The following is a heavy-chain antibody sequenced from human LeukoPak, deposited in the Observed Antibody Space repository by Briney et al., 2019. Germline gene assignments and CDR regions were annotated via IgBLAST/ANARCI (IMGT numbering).Heavy chain of an antibody. V-gene: IGHV5-51*01. CDR3: ATYPHYRKSFDY. Sequence: GESLKISCKGSGYNFPSYWIGWVRQMPGKGLEWMGIIYPGDSDTRYSPSFQGHVTISVDKSISAAYLQWSSLKASDTAIYYCATYPHYRKSFDYWGQGTLVTVSS. D-gene: IGHD3-10*01. CDR2: IYPGDSDT. J-gene: IGHJ4*02. CDR1: GYNFPSYW.